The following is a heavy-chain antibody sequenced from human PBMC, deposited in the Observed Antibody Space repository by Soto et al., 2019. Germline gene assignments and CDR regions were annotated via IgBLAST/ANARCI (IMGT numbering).Heavy chain of an antibody. V-gene: IGHV1-69*06. Sequence: SVKVSCKASGGTFSSYAISWVRQAPGQGLEWMGGIIPIFGTANYAQKFQGRVTMTEDTSTDTAYMELSSLRSEDTAVYYCATGITGTKRDYYYYMDVWGKGTTVTVSS. CDR3: ATGITGTKRDYYYYMDV. D-gene: IGHD1-7*01. CDR2: IIPIFGTA. J-gene: IGHJ6*03. CDR1: GGTFSSYA.